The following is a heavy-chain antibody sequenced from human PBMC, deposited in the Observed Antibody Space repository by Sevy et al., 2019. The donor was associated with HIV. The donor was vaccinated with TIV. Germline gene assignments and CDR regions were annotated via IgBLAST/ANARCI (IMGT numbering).Heavy chain of an antibody. D-gene: IGHD3-10*01. J-gene: IGHJ6*03. Sequence: GGSLRLSCAASGFTFSNAWVSWVRQAPGKGLEWVGRIKSKTDGGTTDYAAPVKGRFTISRDDSKNTLYLQMNSLKTEDTAVYYCTTDLSWYYSGSGTNRLHRPGGYYMDVWGKGTTVTVSS. CDR3: TTDLSWYYSGSGTNRLHRPGGYYMDV. CDR2: IKSKTDGGTT. CDR1: GFTFSNAW. V-gene: IGHV3-15*01.